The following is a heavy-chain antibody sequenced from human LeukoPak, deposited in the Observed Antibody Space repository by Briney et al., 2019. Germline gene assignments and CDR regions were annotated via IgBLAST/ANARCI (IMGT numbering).Heavy chain of an antibody. CDR3: ARPRSPGDFDY. J-gene: IGHJ4*02. V-gene: IGHV4-38-2*02. CDR2: VYYSGST. D-gene: IGHD1-26*01. CDR1: GYSISSGYY. Sequence: SETLSLTCTVSGYSISSGYYWGWIRQPPGKGLEWIGTVYYSGSTYYNVSLKSRVTISVDTSKNQFSLNLNSVTAADTAVYYCARPRSPGDFDYWGQGTLVTVSS.